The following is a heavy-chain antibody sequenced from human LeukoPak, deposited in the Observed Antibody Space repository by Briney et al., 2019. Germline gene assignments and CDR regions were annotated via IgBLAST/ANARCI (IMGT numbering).Heavy chain of an antibody. CDR2: IIPIFGTA. V-gene: IGHV1-69*13. J-gene: IGHJ4*02. D-gene: IGHD3-22*01. Sequence: GASVKVSCKASGYTFTSYAISWVRQAPGQGLEWMGGIIPIFGTANYAQKFQGRVTITADESTSTAYMELSSLRSEDTAVYYCARDPMGGTDSSGYYHIYYFDYWGRGTLVTVSS. CDR1: GYTFTSYA. CDR3: ARDPMGGTDSSGYYHIYYFDY.